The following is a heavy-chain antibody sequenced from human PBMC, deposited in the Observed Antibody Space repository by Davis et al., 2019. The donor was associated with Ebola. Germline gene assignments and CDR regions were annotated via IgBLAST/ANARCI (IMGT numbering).Heavy chain of an antibody. J-gene: IGHJ4*02. CDR2: ISYDGSNK. D-gene: IGHD1-26*01. Sequence: GESLKISCAASGFTFSSYGMHWVRQAPGKGLEWVAVISYDGSNKYYADSVKGRFTISRDNSKNTLYLQMNSLRAEDTAVYYCARDGTGWELLHVYFDYWGQGTLVTVSS. CDR3: ARDGTGWELLHVYFDY. V-gene: IGHV3-30*03. CDR1: GFTFSSYG.